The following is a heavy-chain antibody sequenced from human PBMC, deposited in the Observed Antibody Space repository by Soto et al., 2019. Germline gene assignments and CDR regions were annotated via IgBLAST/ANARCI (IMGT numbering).Heavy chain of an antibody. D-gene: IGHD4-17*01. J-gene: IGHJ4*02. CDR3: ARDPNDYGDYIN. Sequence: EVQLVESGGGLVQPGGSLRLSCAASGFIVSGSYMTWVRQAPGKGPEWVSIIYSGGTTYYADSVKGRFTISRDNSKNTLYLQMNSLRAEDTAVYYCARDPNDYGDYINWGQGTLVTVSS. CDR2: IYSGGTT. V-gene: IGHV3-66*01. CDR1: GFIVSGSY.